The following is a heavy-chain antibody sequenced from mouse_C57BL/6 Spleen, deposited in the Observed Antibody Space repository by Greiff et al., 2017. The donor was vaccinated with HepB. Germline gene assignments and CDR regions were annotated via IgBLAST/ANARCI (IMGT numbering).Heavy chain of an antibody. J-gene: IGHJ4*01. CDR2: ISSGGDYI. Sequence: VQLKESGEGLVKPGGSLKLSCAASGFTFSSYAMSWVRQTPEKRLEWVAYISSGGDYIYYADTVKGRFTISRDNARNTLYLQMSSLKSEDTAMYYCTRGGGLRREYYYAMDYWGQGTSVTVSS. CDR3: TRGGGLRREYYYAMDY. V-gene: IGHV5-9-1*02. CDR1: GFTFSSYA. D-gene: IGHD2-4*01.